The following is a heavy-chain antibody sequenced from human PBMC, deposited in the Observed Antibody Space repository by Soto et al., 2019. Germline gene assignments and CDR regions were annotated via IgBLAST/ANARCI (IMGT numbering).Heavy chain of an antibody. V-gene: IGHV1-8*01. CDR2: MNPNSGNT. J-gene: IGHJ5*02. CDR1: GYTVTSYD. D-gene: IGHD2-8*01. CDR3: AREVSYWFDP. Sequence: QVQLVQSGAEVQKPGASVKVSCKASGYTVTSYDINWVRQATGQGLAWMGWMNPNSGNTGYAQKFKGRVTMTRNTSISTAYMELSSLRSEDTAVYYCAREVSYWFDPWGQGTLVTVSS.